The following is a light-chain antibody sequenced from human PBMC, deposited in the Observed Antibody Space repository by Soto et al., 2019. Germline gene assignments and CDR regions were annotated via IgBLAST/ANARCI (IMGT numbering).Light chain of an antibody. J-gene: IGKJ1*01. CDR2: GAS. CDR3: QKYNNWPRT. CDR1: QSVSSN. V-gene: IGKV3-15*01. Sequence: EIVMTQSAATLSVSPGERATLSCRASQSVSSNLAWYQQKPGQAPRLLIYGASTRATGIPARFSGSGSGTEFTLTISSLQSEDFAVYSCQKYNNWPRTFGQVTKV.